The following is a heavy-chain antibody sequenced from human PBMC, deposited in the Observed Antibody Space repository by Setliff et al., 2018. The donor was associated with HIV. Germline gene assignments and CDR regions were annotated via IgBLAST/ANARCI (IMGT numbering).Heavy chain of an antibody. J-gene: IGHJ4*02. CDR1: GYAINNNFF. V-gene: IGHV4-38-2*01. Sequence: SETLSLTCAVSGYAINNNFFWGWVRQPPGKGLEWIGSIFYTGTTYYNPSLKSRVTMSADTSKNQFSLKLSSVTAADTAVYYCASSPAWRSDSGLHTSDYWGQGTLVTVSS. D-gene: IGHD2-15*01. CDR2: IFYTGTT. CDR3: ASSPAWRSDSGLHTSDY.